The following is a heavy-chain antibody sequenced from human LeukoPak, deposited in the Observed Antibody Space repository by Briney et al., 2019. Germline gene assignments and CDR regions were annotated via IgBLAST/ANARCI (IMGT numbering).Heavy chain of an antibody. J-gene: IGHJ5*02. Sequence: ASVKVSCKASGYTFTGYYMHWVRQAPGQGLEWMGWINPNGGGTNYAQKFQGRVTMTRDTSISTAYMELSRLRSDDTAVYYCASAVDTASSWFDPWGQGTLVTVSS. CDR3: ASAVDTASSWFDP. CDR1: GYTFTGYY. V-gene: IGHV1-2*02. CDR2: INPNGGGT. D-gene: IGHD5-18*01.